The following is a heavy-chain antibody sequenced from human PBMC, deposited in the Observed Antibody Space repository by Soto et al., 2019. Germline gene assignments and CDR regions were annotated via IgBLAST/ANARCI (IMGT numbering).Heavy chain of an antibody. V-gene: IGHV2-5*02. J-gene: IGHJ4*02. Sequence: QITLKESGPTLVKPTQTLTLTCTFSGLSLSTTTVGVGWIRQPPGKALEWLALIYWDDDKRYSPSLQSRLTITKDTSKNQVVLTVTNMDPVDTATYYCAHTLDHNTNMGYWGPGTLVTVYS. D-gene: IGHD2-8*01. CDR3: AHTLDHNTNMGY. CDR2: IYWDDDK. CDR1: GLSLSTTTVG.